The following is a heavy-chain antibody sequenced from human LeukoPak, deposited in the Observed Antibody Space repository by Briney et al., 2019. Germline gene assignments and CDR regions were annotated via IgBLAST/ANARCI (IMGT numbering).Heavy chain of an antibody. CDR3: ASGYISGWYAF. CDR2: ISFDGSNK. CDR1: GFTFSSYP. D-gene: IGHD6-19*01. Sequence: GRSLRLSCAASGFTFSSYPMHWVRQAPGTGLEWVAVISFDGSNKYYTDSVKGQFTISRDNSENTLYLQMNSLRAEDTAVYYCASGYISGWYAFWGQGTLVTVSS. V-gene: IGHV3-30*04. J-gene: IGHJ5*01.